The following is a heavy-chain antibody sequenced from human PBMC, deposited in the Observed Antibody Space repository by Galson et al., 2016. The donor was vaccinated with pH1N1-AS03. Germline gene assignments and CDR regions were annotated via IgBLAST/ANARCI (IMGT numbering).Heavy chain of an antibody. J-gene: IGHJ4*02. CDR3: AKSPGYCSAGSCSDQGYFDS. CDR2: ISVYTGKT. V-gene: IGHV1-18*01. Sequence: SVKVSCKASGYIFTTYGIKWVRQAPGQGLEWMGWISVYTGKTHYAQNLQDRVTMTRDTSTSTAYMELRSLRSDDTALYYCAKSPGYCSAGSCSDQGYFDSWGQGTLLTVSS. CDR1: GYIFTTYG. D-gene: IGHD2-15*01.